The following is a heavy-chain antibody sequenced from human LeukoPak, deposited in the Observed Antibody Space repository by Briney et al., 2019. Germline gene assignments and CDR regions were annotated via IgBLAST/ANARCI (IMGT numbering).Heavy chain of an antibody. Sequence: SETLSLTCAVYGGSFSGYYWSWIRQPPGKGLEWIGEINHSGSTNYNPSLKSRVTISVDTSKNQFSLKLSSVTAADTAVYYCARVLRAGYCSSTSCYGNWFDPWGQGTLVTVSS. CDR2: INHSGST. J-gene: IGHJ5*02. CDR1: GGSFSGYY. CDR3: ARVLRAGYCSSTSCYGNWFDP. D-gene: IGHD2-2*01. V-gene: IGHV4-34*01.